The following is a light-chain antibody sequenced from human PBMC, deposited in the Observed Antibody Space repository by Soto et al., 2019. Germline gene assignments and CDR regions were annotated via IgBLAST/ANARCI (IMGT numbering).Light chain of an antibody. CDR3: QQRYNWLS. Sequence: EIVLTQSPATLSLSPGERATLSCRASQSVSTYLAWYQQKVGQAPRLLIYDTSNRATGIPARFSGSGSGTDLTLTISSLEPEDFAVYYCQQRYNWLSFGGGTKVEIK. CDR1: QSVSTY. CDR2: DTS. V-gene: IGKV3-11*01. J-gene: IGKJ4*01.